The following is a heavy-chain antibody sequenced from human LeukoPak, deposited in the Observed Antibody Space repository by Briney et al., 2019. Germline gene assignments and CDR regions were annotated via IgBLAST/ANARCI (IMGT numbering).Heavy chain of an antibody. V-gene: IGHV3-23*01. CDR2: LSGSGITT. CDR3: AKGIYSSGWSYFDY. Sequence: GGSLRLSCAASGFTFSNSAMSWVRQAPGKGLEWFSTLSGSGITTYYADSVKGRFTISRDNSKNTLYLQMNSLRAEDTAVYYCAKGIYSSGWSYFDYWGHGTLVTVSS. D-gene: IGHD6-19*01. CDR1: GFTFSNSA. J-gene: IGHJ4*01.